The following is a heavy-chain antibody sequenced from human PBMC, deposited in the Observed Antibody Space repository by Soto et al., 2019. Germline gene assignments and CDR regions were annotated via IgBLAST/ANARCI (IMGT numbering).Heavy chain of an antibody. Sequence: GGSLGLSCAASGLTVSTYTMSWVRRAPGKGLEWVSAISGSGGSPSYADSVQGRFNISRDNPKKTLYLQMNSLRAEDTAVYYCAKARCSTTNCYVPDYWGQGTLVTVSS. CDR3: AKARCSTTNCYVPDY. D-gene: IGHD2-2*01. V-gene: IGHV3-23*01. CDR2: ISGSGGSP. J-gene: IGHJ4*02. CDR1: GLTVSTYT.